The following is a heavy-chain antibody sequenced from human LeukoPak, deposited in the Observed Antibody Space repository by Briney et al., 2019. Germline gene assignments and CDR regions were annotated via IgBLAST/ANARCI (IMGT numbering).Heavy chain of an antibody. V-gene: IGHV4-59*08. J-gene: IGHJ5*02. CDR1: GGSISSYY. CDR2: IFYSGST. Sequence: PSETLSLTCTVSGGSISSYYWSWIRQPPGKGLEWIGNIFYSGSTNYNPSLKSRVTISVDTSKNQFSLKLSSVTAADTAVYYCASGRSSSWKPGWFDPWGQGTLVTVSS. D-gene: IGHD6-13*01. CDR3: ASGRSSSWKPGWFDP.